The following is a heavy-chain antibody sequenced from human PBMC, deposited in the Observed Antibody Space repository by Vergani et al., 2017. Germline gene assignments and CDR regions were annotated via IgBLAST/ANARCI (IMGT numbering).Heavy chain of an antibody. CDR3: AREREYYGSGSYYTYYYYYYGMDV. J-gene: IGHJ6*02. Sequence: EVQLVESGGGLVQPGGSLRLSCAASGFTFSSYWMSWVRQAPGKGLEWVANIKQDGSEKYYVDPVKGRFTISRDNAKNSLYLQMNSLRAEDTAVYYCAREREYYGSGSYYTYYYYYYGMDVWGQGTTVTVSS. CDR2: IKQDGSEK. D-gene: IGHD3-10*01. CDR1: GFTFSSYW. V-gene: IGHV3-7*01.